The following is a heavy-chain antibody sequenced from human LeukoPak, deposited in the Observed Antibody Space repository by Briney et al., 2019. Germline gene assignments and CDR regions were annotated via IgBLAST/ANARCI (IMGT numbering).Heavy chain of an antibody. CDR1: GGSISSSSYY. D-gene: IGHD3-22*01. Sequence: PSETLSLTCTVSGGSISSSSYYWGWIRQPPGKGLEWIGSIYYGGSTYYNPSLKSRVTISVDTSKNQFSLKLSSVTAADTAVYYCARTYYYDSSGYYSEVYFDYWGQGTLVTVSS. CDR3: ARTYYYDSSGYYSEVYFDY. J-gene: IGHJ4*02. CDR2: IYYGGST. V-gene: IGHV4-39*01.